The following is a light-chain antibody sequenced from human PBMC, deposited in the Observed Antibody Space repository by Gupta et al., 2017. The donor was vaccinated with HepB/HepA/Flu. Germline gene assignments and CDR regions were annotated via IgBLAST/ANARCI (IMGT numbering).Light chain of an antibody. Sequence: QSVLTQPHSASGTPGQRVTISCSGRSSNIGSNYVYWYQQLPGTAPKLLIYRNNQRPSGVPDRFSGSKSGPSASLAISGLRSEDEADYYCSAWDDSLSGPVFGGGTKLTVL. J-gene: IGLJ2*01. V-gene: IGLV1-47*01. CDR2: RNN. CDR1: SSNIGSNY. CDR3: SAWDDSLSGPV.